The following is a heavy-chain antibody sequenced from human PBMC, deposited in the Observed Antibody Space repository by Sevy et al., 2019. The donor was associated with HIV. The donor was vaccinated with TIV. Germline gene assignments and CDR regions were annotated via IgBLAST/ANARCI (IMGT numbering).Heavy chain of an antibody. CDR1: ADTFVNHW. CDR3: ARQAQWGIR. D-gene: IGHD1-26*01. J-gene: IGHJ4*02. CDR2: FYPSESYA. V-gene: IGHV5-51*01. Sequence: GESLKISCKDSADTFVNHWIGWVRQMPGKGLEFMGIFYPSESYARYSPPFQGQVSISLDKSTTTAFLQWGNLRASDSAMYYCARQAQWGIRWGQGTLVTVSS.